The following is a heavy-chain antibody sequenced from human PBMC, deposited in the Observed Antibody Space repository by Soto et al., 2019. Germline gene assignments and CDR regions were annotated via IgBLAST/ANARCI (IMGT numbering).Heavy chain of an antibody. V-gene: IGHV4-59*01. CDR3: AGAGGGEYSIDFDY. Sequence: TSETLSLTCTVPGGSISSYYWSWIRQPPGKGLEWIGYIYYSGSTNYNPSLKSRVTISVDTSKNQFSLKLSSVTAADTAVYYCAGAGGGEYSIDFDYWGQGTLVTVSS. CDR1: GGSISSYY. CDR2: IYYSGST. J-gene: IGHJ4*02. D-gene: IGHD6-13*01.